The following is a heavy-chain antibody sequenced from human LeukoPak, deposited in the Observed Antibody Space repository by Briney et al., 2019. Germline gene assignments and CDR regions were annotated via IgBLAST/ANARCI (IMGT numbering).Heavy chain of an antibody. J-gene: IGHJ4*02. CDR1: AGSPTSVGYS. CDR3: VSEVTAIGFDY. V-gene: IGHV4-30-2*01. CDR2: IYQSGST. D-gene: IGHD2-21*02. Sequence: TLSLTSALSAGSPTSVGYSCGSVRQPAWTGLEWLEYIYQSGSTYYNPSLKSHLTISVDRSKTQFSLKLSSLTAADTAVYYCVSEVTAIGFDYWGQGTLRTVSS.